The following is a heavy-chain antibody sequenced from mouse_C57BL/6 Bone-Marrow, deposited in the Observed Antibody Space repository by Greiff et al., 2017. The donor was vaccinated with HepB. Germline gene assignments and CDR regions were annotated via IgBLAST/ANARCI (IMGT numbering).Heavy chain of an antibody. Sequence: QVQLQQSGAELVRPGTSVKVSCKASGYAFTNYLIEWVKQRPGQGLEWIGVINPGSGGTNYNEKFKGKDTLTADKSSSTAYMQLSSLTSEDSAVYFCLSTVVDYWGQGTTLTVSS. D-gene: IGHD1-1*01. J-gene: IGHJ2*01. CDR2: INPGSGGT. CDR1: GYAFTNYL. CDR3: LSTVVDY. V-gene: IGHV1-54*01.